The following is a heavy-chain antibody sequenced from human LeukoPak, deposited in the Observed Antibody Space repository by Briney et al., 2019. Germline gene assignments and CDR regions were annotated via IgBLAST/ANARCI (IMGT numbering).Heavy chain of an antibody. V-gene: IGHV4-34*01. CDR1: GGSFSGYY. J-gene: IGHJ6*03. Sequence: PSETLSLTCAVYGGSFSGYYWSWIRQPPGKGLEWIGEINHSGSTNYNPSLKSRVTISVDTSKNQFSLKLSSVTAADTAVYHCARGTPYYDFWSGYLYYYCYMDVWGKGTTVTVSS. D-gene: IGHD3-3*01. CDR2: INHSGST. CDR3: ARGTPYYDFWSGYLYYYCYMDV.